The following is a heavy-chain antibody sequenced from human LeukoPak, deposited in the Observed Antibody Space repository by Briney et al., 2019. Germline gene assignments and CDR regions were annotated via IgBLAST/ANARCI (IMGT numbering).Heavy chain of an antibody. CDR3: ASMVRGVIRRVDY. CDR1: GFTFSSYG. V-gene: IGHV3-30*02. CDR2: IRYDGNNK. J-gene: IGHJ4*02. Sequence: GGSLRLSCAASGFTFSSYGMHWVRQAPGKGLEWVAFIRYDGNNKYYADSVKGRFTISRDNSKNTLYLQMNSLRAEDTAVYYCASMVRGVIRRVDYWGQGTLVTVSS. D-gene: IGHD3-10*01.